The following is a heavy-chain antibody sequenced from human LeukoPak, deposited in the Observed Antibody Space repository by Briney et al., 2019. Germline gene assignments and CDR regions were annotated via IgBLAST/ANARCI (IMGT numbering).Heavy chain of an antibody. CDR2: ISSSSSYI. CDR3: ARDAYDILTGYQDYYFDY. V-gene: IGHV3-21*01. CDR1: GFTFSSYS. D-gene: IGHD3-9*01. J-gene: IGHJ4*02. Sequence: PGGSLRLSCAASGFTFSSYSMNWVRQAPGKGLEWVSSISSSSSYIYYADSVKGRFTISRDNAKNSLCLQMNSLRAEDTAVYYCARDAYDILTGYQDYYFDYWGQGTLVTVSS.